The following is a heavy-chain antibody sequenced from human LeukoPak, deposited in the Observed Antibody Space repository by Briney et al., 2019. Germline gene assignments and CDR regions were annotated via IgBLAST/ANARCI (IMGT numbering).Heavy chain of an antibody. Sequence: GGSLRLSCAASGFTFSSSWMHWVRQAPGKGLVWVSRINSDGSSTSYADSVKGRFTISRDNTKNTLYLQMNRLRAEDTAVYYCASLSMVTPFDYWGQGTLVTVSS. CDR3: ASLSMVTPFDY. J-gene: IGHJ4*02. V-gene: IGHV3-74*01. CDR2: INSDGSST. D-gene: IGHD4-17*01. CDR1: GFTFSSSW.